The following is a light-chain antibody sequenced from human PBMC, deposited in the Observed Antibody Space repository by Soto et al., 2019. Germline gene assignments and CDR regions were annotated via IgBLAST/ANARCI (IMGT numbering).Light chain of an antibody. CDR1: QSVTSNY. CDR2: AAC. CDR3: HQYGSSITWT. V-gene: IGKV3-20*01. J-gene: IGKJ1*01. Sequence: EVVLTQSPGTVSLSPGERATLSCRASQSVTSNYLAWYQQKPGQAPRLLIYAACSRATGIPDRFSGSGSGTDFTLSISRLEPEDFAVYYCHQYGSSITWTFGQGTKVEIK.